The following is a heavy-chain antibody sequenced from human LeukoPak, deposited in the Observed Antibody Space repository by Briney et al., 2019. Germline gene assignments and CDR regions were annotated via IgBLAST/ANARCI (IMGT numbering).Heavy chain of an antibody. CDR1: GFTFSSYW. CDR2: INSDGSST. D-gene: IGHD3-10*01. V-gene: IGHV3-74*01. CDR3: ARPGELFNY. J-gene: IGHJ4*02. Sequence: GGSLRLSCAASGFTFSSYWMHWVRQAPGNGLVWVSRINSDGSSTNYADSVKGRFTISRDNAKNTLYLQMNSLRAEDTAMYYCARPGELFNYWGQGTLVTVSS.